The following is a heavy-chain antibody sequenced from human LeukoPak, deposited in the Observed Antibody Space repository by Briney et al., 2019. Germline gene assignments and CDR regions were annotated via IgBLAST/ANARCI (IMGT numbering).Heavy chain of an antibody. CDR3: AKDDDWGRFNH. J-gene: IGHJ1*01. Sequence: GGSLRLSCAASGFTFSSYAMSWVRQAPGKGLEWVSGISPRGDITYYKDSVRGRFTISRDNFKNTVSLQLNSLRAEDTAMYYCAKDDDWGRFNHWGQGTLVTVSS. D-gene: IGHD3-16*01. CDR1: GFTFSSYA. V-gene: IGHV3-23*01. CDR2: ISPRGDIT.